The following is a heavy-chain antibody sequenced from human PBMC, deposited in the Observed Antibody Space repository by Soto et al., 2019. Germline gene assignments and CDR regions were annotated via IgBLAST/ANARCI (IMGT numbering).Heavy chain of an antibody. CDR2: IYHSGST. CDR1: GGSISSGGYS. D-gene: IGHD5-18*01. V-gene: IGHV4-30-2*01. Sequence: SETLSLTCAVSGGSISSGGYSWSWIRQPPGKGLEWIGYIYHSGSTYYNPSLKSRVTISVDRSKNQFSLKLSSVTAADTAVYYCACSRGNVDTAMGTTNPFDYWGQGTLVTVSS. CDR3: ACSRGNVDTAMGTTNPFDY. J-gene: IGHJ4*02.